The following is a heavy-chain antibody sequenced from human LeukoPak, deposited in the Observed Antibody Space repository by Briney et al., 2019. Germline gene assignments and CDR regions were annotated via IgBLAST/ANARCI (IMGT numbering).Heavy chain of an antibody. CDR2: IYPGDSDT. CDR1: GSSFTSYW. Sequence: GESLKISCKGSGSSFTSYWIGWVRQMPGKGLEWMGIIYPGDSDTRYSPSVQGQVTISADKSISTAYLQWSSLKASDTAMYYCARHIMTDSYGYWFDYWGQGTLVTVSS. D-gene: IGHD5-18*01. J-gene: IGHJ4*02. V-gene: IGHV5-51*01. CDR3: ARHIMTDSYGYWFDY.